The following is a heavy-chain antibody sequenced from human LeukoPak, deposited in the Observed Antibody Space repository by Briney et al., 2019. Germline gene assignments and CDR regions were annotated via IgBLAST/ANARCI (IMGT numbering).Heavy chain of an antibody. CDR3: ARVGAAGPTAYYFDY. V-gene: IGHV3-33*01. CDR1: GFTFSSYG. D-gene: IGHD6-13*01. CDR2: IWYDGSNK. J-gene: IGHJ4*02. Sequence: GGSLRLSCAASGFTFSSYGMHWVRQAPGKGLEWVAVIWYDGSNKYYADSVKGRFTISRDNSKNTLYLQMNSLRAEDTAVYYCARVGAAGPTAYYFDYWGQGTLVTVSS.